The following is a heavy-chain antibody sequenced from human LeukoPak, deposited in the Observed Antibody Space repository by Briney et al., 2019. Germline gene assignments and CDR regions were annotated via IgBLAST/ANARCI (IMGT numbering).Heavy chain of an antibody. CDR1: GVSISSSNSY. V-gene: IGHV4-39*01. D-gene: IGHD3-10*01. CDR3: ARSARYYYGSGSQRRNAFDI. Sequence: SETLSLTCTVSGVSISSSNSYWSWIRQPPGKGLEWIGEINHSGSTNYNPSLKSRVTISVDTSKNQFSLKLSSVTAADTAVYYCARSARYYYGSGSQRRNAFDIWGQGTMVTVSS. J-gene: IGHJ3*02. CDR2: INHSGST.